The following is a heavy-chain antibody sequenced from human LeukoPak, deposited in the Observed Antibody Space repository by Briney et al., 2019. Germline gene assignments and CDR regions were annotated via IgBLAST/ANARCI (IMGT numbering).Heavy chain of an antibody. CDR2: IIPILGIA. V-gene: IGHV1-69*04. J-gene: IGHJ6*02. Sequence: SVKVSCKASGGTFSSYAISWVRQAPGQGLEWMGRIIPILGIANYAQKFQGRVTITADKSTSTAYVELSSLRSEDTAVYYCARDPSTGYYDSSGYYFSPYYYYGMDVWGQGTTVTVSS. CDR1: GGTFSSYA. D-gene: IGHD3-22*01. CDR3: ARDPSTGYYDSSGYYFSPYYYYGMDV.